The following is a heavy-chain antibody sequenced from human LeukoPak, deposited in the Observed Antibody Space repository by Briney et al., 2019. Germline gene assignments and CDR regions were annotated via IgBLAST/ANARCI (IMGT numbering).Heavy chain of an antibody. CDR1: GFTFGDYA. CDR3: SRAVSGYFGLYYFDS. CDR2: IRRAIYGGTT. V-gene: IGHV3-49*04. D-gene: IGHD3-10*01. J-gene: IGHJ4*02. Sequence: GGSLRLSCAASGFTFGDYAMTWVRQAPGKGLEWVGFIRRAIYGGTTEYAASVKGRFTISGDDSKTIVHLQMNSLKTEDTAVYYCSRAVSGYFGLYYFDSWGQGTLVTVSS.